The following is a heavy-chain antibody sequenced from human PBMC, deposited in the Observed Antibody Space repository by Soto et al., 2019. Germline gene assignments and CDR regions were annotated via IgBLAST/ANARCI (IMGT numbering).Heavy chain of an antibody. V-gene: IGHV4-30-4*01. CDR3: ARVDSNYVSLDY. CDR2: IYYSGST. Sequence: SETLSLTCTVSGGSISSGDYYWSWIRQPPGKGLEWIGYIYYSGSTYYNPSLKSRVTISVDTSKNQFSLKLSSVTAADTAVYYCARVDSNYVSLDYWGQGTLVTV. D-gene: IGHD4-4*01. J-gene: IGHJ4*02. CDR1: GGSISSGDYY.